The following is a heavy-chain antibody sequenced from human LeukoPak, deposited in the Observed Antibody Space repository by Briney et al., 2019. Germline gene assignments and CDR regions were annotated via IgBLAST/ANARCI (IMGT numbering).Heavy chain of an antibody. V-gene: IGHV1-46*01. CDR1: GYTFPNYH. Sequence: ASVKVSCKASGYTFPNYHIHWVRLAPGQGLEWLGIINPNGGSASYAQRFQGRVTMTRDTSTTTVYMELTSLRSEDTAVYYCARDYYYDSSGYYTYYFDYWGQGTQVTVSS. CDR2: INPNGGSA. D-gene: IGHD3-22*01. CDR3: ARDYYYDSSGYYTYYFDY. J-gene: IGHJ4*02.